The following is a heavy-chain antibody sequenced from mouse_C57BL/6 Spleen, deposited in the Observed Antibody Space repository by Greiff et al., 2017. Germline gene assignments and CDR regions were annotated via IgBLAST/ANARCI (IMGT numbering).Heavy chain of an antibody. J-gene: IGHJ1*03. V-gene: IGHV2-3*01. D-gene: IGHD1-2*01. Sequence: VTLVESGPGLVAPSQSLSITCTVSGFSLTSYGVSWVRQPPGKGLEWLGVIWGDGITHYHSALISRLSLSKDNSKSQVVLKLNSLQTDDTATYYCAKLGGGIHYYARYFYVWGTGTTVTVSS. CDR1: GFSLTSYG. CDR3: AKLGGGIHYYARYFYV. CDR2: IWGDGIT.